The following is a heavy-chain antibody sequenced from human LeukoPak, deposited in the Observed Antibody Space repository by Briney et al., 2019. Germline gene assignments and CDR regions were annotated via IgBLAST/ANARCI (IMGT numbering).Heavy chain of an antibody. D-gene: IGHD6-6*01. Sequence: PSETLSLTCAVSGYSISSGYYWGWIRQPPGKGLEWIGSIYHSGSTYYNPSLKSRVTISVDTSKNQFSLKLSSATAADTAVYYCARGPSSSDWFDPWGQGTLVTVSS. CDR1: GYSISSGYY. J-gene: IGHJ5*02. CDR3: ARGPSSSDWFDP. CDR2: IYHSGST. V-gene: IGHV4-38-2*01.